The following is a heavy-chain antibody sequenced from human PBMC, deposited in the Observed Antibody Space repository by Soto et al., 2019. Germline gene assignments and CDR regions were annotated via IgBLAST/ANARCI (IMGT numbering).Heavy chain of an antibody. CDR3: AKDRYTAMVQEDY. CDR1: GFTFSSYA. D-gene: IGHD5-18*01. J-gene: IGHJ4*02. Sequence: EVQLLESGGGLVQPGGALRLSCAASGFTFSSYAMSWVRQAPGQRLEWVSAISGSAGSTYYAGSVKSRFTISRDNSKSTLYLQMNSLRAEDMAVYYCAKDRYTAMVQEDYWGQGTLVTVSS. V-gene: IGHV3-23*01. CDR2: ISGSAGST.